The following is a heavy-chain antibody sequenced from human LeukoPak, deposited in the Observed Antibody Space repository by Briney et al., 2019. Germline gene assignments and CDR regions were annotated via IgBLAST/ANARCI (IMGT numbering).Heavy chain of an antibody. CDR3: AKTSRGPDTAMVSGAFDI. J-gene: IGHJ3*02. CDR1: GFTFSSYA. CDR2: ISGSGGST. V-gene: IGHV3-23*01. Sequence: GGSLRLSCAASGFTFSSYAVSWVRQAPGKGLEWVSAISGSGGSTYYADSVKGRFTISRDNSKNTLYLQMNSLRAEDTAVYYCAKTSRGPDTAMVSGAFDIWGQGTMVTVSS. D-gene: IGHD5-18*01.